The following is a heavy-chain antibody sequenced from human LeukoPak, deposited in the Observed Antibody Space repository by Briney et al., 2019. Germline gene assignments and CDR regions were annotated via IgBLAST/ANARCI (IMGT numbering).Heavy chain of an antibody. CDR3: AKDRGVETTVTTGYYGMDV. V-gene: IGHV3-30*18. CDR2: ISYDGSNK. J-gene: IGHJ6*02. D-gene: IGHD4-17*01. Sequence: PGRSLRLSCAASGFTFSSYGMHWVRQAPGKGLEWVAVISYDGSNKYYADSVKGRFTISRDNSKNTLYLQMNSLRAEDTAVYYCAKDRGVETTVTTGYYGMDVWGQGTTVTVSS. CDR1: GFTFSSYG.